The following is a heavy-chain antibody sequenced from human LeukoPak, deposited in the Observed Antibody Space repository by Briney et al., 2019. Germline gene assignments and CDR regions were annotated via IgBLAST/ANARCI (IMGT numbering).Heavy chain of an antibody. CDR2: INHSGST. CDR1: GGSFSGYY. CDR3: ARSTVTIVDY. D-gene: IGHD4-17*01. Sequence: SETLSLTCAVYGGSFSGYYWSWIRQPPGKGLEWIGEINHSGSTNYNPSLKSRVTISVDKSKNQFSLKLSSVTAADTAVYYCARSTVTIVDYWGQGTLVTVSS. V-gene: IGHV4-34*01. J-gene: IGHJ4*02.